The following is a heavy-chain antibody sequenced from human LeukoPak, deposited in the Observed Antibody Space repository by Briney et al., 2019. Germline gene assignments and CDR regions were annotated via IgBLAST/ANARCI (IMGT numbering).Heavy chain of an antibody. V-gene: IGHV1-18*01. CDR2: ISAYNGNT. D-gene: IGHD3-3*01. Sequence: GASVKVSCKASGYTFTSYGISWVRQAPGQGLEWMGWISAYNGNTNYAQKLQGRVTMTTDTSTSTAYMELRSLRSDDTAVYYCARVGLTIFGVVINSFDYWGQGTLVTVSS. CDR3: ARVGLTIFGVVINSFDY. CDR1: GYTFTSYG. J-gene: IGHJ4*02.